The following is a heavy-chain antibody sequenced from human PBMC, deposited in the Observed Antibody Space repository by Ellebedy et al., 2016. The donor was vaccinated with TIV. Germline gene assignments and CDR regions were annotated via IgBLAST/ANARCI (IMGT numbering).Heavy chain of an antibody. J-gene: IGHJ4*02. CDR3: VRDWDGRSWYLFDY. CDR1: GFTFSSYW. V-gene: IGHV3-7*04. D-gene: IGHD6-13*01. Sequence: GESLKISXAASGFTFSSYWMSWVRQAPGKGLEWVANIKPDGSEKYYVDSVKGRFSISRDNAKNSLYLQMHSLRADDTAVYYCVRDWDGRSWYLFDYWGQGTQVTVSS. CDR2: IKPDGSEK.